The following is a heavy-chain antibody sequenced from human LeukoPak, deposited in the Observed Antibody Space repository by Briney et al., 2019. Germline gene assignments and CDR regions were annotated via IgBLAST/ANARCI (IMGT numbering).Heavy chain of an antibody. V-gene: IGHV3-11*04. Sequence: GGSLRLSCAASGFTFSDYYMSWFRQAPGKGLEWVAYITSSSSTIYYADSVKGRITISRDNAKNSLHLQLNILKAEDTALYYCSRDLSYYGSGIDVWGQGTLVTVSS. CDR2: ITSSSSTI. D-gene: IGHD3-10*01. CDR1: GFTFSDYY. CDR3: SRDLSYYGSGIDV. J-gene: IGHJ4*02.